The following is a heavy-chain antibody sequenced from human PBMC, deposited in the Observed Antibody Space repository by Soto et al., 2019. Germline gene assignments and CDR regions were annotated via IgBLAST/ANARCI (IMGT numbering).Heavy chain of an antibody. D-gene: IGHD2-2*01. CDR1: GFSFSDFY. Sequence: QVQLVESGGGLVKPGGSLRLSCAASGFSFSDFYMSWIRQAPGKGLEWVSYISISGGTIYYADSVKGRFTVSRDNAKNSLYRKINSRRAEDRALYYWGRHQSVPEPLNDVFDIWGQGKMITVSS. V-gene: IGHV3-11*01. CDR2: ISISGGTI. J-gene: IGHJ3*02. CDR3: GRHQSVPEPLNDVFDI.